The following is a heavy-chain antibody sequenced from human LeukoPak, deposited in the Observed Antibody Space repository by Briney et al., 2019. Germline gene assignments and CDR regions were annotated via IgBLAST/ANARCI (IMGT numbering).Heavy chain of an antibody. D-gene: IGHD1-14*01. Sequence: GGSPRLSCAASGFTFSSYAMSWVRQAPGKGLEWVSGISGSGGRTYYADSVKGRFTISRDNSKNTLYLQMNSLRAEDTALYYCAKPAKTDYADYWGQGTLVTVSS. CDR3: AKPAKTDYADY. J-gene: IGHJ4*02. CDR2: ISGSGGRT. V-gene: IGHV3-23*01. CDR1: GFTFSSYA.